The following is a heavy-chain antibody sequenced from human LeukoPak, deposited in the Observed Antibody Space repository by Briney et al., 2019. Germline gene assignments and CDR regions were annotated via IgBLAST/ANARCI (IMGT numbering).Heavy chain of an antibody. D-gene: IGHD3-22*01. CDR3: AKDSGWLLPLDY. CDR2: ISGSGAST. Sequence: PGGSLRLSCTASGFTFDNYAMSWVRQAPGKGLEWVSAISGSGASTYYADSVKGRFTISRDNSKNTLYLQMNSLTAEDTAVYYCAKDSGWLLPLDYWGREPWSPSPQ. V-gene: IGHV3-23*01. CDR1: GFTFDNYA. J-gene: IGHJ4*02.